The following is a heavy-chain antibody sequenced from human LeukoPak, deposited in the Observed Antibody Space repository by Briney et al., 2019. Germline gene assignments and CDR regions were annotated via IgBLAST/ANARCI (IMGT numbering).Heavy chain of an antibody. Sequence: GGSLRLSCAASGFTFSSYSMNWVRQAPGKGLESVSSISSSSSYIYYADSVKGRFTISRDNSKNSLYLQMNSLRAEDTAVYYCARDTGYSYGMDYWGQGTLVTVSS. CDR2: ISSSSSYI. CDR3: ARDTGYSYGMDY. CDR1: GFTFSSYS. J-gene: IGHJ4*02. D-gene: IGHD5-18*01. V-gene: IGHV3-21*01.